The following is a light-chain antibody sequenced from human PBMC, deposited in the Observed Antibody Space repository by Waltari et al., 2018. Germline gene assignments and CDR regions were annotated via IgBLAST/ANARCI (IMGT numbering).Light chain of an antibody. Sequence: IVLTQSPGTLSMSPGAGVTLSCRASQSLNRALAWYQQKPGQAPRLLIYNGFNRATDIPDRFSGSGSGTEFSLTISRLEPEDFVVYYCQHYVSLPATFGQGTRVEIK. V-gene: IGKV3-20*01. J-gene: IGKJ1*01. CDR2: NGF. CDR3: QHYVSLPAT. CDR1: QSLNRA.